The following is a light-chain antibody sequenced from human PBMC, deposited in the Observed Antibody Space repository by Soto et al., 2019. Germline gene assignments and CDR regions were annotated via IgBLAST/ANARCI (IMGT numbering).Light chain of an antibody. V-gene: IGKV3-11*01. J-gene: IGKJ4*01. CDR3: QQRSSWPLS. CDR1: QSVSSY. Sequence: EIVLTQSPATLSLSPGERATLSCRASQSVSSYLAWYQQKPGQAPRLLIYDASNRATGIPARFSGNGSGTDFTLANSSHEPEDFALYYCQQRSSWPLSFGGGTKVEIK. CDR2: DAS.